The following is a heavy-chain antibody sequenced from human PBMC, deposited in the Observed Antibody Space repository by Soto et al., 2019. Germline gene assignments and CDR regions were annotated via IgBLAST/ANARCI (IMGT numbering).Heavy chain of an antibody. CDR1: GFTFSTYW. Sequence: PGGSLRLSCAASGFTFSTYWMSWVRQAPGKGLEWVANIKQDGSEKYYVDSVKGRFTISRDNAKNSLYLQMNSLRAEDTAVYYCARLSYYFYSMDVWGKGTTVTSP. J-gene: IGHJ6*03. CDR3: ARLSYYFYSMDV. CDR2: IKQDGSEK. V-gene: IGHV3-7*01.